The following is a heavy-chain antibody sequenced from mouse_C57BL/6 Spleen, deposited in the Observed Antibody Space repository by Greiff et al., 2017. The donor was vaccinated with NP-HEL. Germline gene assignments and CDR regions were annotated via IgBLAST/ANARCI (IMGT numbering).Heavy chain of an antibody. D-gene: IGHD1-1*01. V-gene: IGHV1-55*01. J-gene: IGHJ2*01. CDR2: IYPGSGST. CDR1: GYTFTSYW. CDR3: ARPFYYGSRSFDY. Sequence: VQLQQPGAELVKPGASVKMSCKASGYTFTSYWITWVKQRPGQGLEWIGDIYPGSGSTNYNEKFKSKATLTVDTSSSTAYMQLSSLTSEDSAVYYCARPFYYGSRSFDYWGQGTTLTVSS.